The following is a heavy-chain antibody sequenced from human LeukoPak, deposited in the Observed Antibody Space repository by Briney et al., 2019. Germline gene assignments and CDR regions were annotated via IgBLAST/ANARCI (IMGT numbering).Heavy chain of an antibody. CDR1: GGSFSGYY. Sequence: SETLSLTCAVYGGSFSGYYWSWIRQPPGKGLEWIGEINHSGSTNYNPSLKSRVTISVDTSKNQFSLKLSSVTAADTAVYYCARGLGVVVPAATGFFDYWGQGILVTVSS. CDR3: ARGLGVVVPAATGFFDY. V-gene: IGHV4-34*01. D-gene: IGHD2-2*01. J-gene: IGHJ4*02. CDR2: INHSGST.